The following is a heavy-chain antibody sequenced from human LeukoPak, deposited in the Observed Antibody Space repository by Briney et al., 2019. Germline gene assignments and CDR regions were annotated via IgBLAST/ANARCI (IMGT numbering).Heavy chain of an antibody. J-gene: IGHJ3*02. V-gene: IGHV4-59*01. D-gene: IGHD4-17*01. Sequence: SETPSHTCTVSGGSIGSYYWSWIRQPPGKGLEWIGHIYYSGATNNNPSLESRVTMSVDTSQNHFSLHLSSVTAADTAVYYCARSVYGDFDAFDSWGQGTMVTVSS. CDR1: GGSIGSYY. CDR3: ARSVYGDFDAFDS. CDR2: IYYSGAT.